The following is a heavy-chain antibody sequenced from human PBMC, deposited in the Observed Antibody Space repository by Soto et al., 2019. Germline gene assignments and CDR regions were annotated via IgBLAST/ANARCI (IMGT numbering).Heavy chain of an antibody. CDR1: GYTFTSYS. CDR3: ARERWGSGSRWFDP. V-gene: IGHV1-3*01. D-gene: IGHD6-19*01. CDR2: ITVGNGNT. Sequence: ASVKVSCKASGYTFTSYSMHWVRQAPGQRLEWMGWITVGNGNTKYSQKFQGRVTITTDTSASTAYMGVGSLTSEDTAVYYCARERWGSGSRWFDPWGQGTLVTVSS. J-gene: IGHJ5*02.